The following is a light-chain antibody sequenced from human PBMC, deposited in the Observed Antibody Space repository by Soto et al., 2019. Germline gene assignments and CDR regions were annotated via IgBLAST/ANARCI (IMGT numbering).Light chain of an antibody. CDR2: SAS. CDR1: QGIRDA. V-gene: IGKV1-17*01. Sequence: DIQMTHSPSSLSASVGDRVTITCRASQGIRDALGWYQQKPGKVPKRLIYSASNLQSGVPSRFSGSGSETEFTLTISSLQPEDFATYYCLQHSDYPFSFGQGTRLEI. J-gene: IGKJ2*01. CDR3: LQHSDYPFS.